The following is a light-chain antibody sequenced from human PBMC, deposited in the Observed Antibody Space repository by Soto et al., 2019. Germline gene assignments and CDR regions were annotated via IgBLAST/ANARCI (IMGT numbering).Light chain of an antibody. CDR3: NSYATSSNV. J-gene: IGLJ1*01. V-gene: IGLV2-8*01. CDR2: EVN. Sequence: QSALTQPPSASGSPGQSVAISCTGTSSDVGGYNYVSWYQQHPDKAPKLMIYEVNKRPSGVPDRFSCSKSGNTASLTVSGLQAEDEADYYCNSYATSSNVFGTGTKLNVL. CDR1: SSDVGGYNY.